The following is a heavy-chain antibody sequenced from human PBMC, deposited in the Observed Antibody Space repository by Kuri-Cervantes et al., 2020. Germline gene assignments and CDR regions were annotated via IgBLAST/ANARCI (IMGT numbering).Heavy chain of an antibody. V-gene: IGHV1-69*02. Sequence: SVKVSCKASGGTFSSYTISWVRQAPGQGLEWMGRIIPILGIANYAQKFQGRVTITADKPTSTAYMELSSLRSEDTAVYYCARGEGLSYGRQRDDFDYWGQGTLVTVSS. D-gene: IGHD5-24*01. CDR1: GGTFSSYT. J-gene: IGHJ4*02. CDR3: ARGEGLSYGRQRDDFDY. CDR2: IIPILGIA.